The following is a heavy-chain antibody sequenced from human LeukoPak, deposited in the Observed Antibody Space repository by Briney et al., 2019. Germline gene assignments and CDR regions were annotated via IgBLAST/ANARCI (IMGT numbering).Heavy chain of an antibody. CDR3: ARQALLHSGWPPQTDY. CDR1: GYTFTSYG. J-gene: IGHJ4*02. V-gene: IGHV1-18*04. Sequence: AAVNVSCKASGYTFTSYGISWVRQAPGQGLEWMGWISAYNGNTNYAQKLQGRVTMTTDTSTSTAYMELRSLRSDDTAVYYCARQALLHSGWPPQTDYWGQGTLVTVSS. CDR2: ISAYNGNT. D-gene: IGHD6-19*01.